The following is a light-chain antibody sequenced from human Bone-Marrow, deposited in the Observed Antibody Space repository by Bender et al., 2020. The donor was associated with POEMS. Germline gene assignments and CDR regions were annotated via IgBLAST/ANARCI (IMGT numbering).Light chain of an antibody. CDR1: NRNVGAYNY. CDR3: SSFSNGPALV. CDR2: DVT. J-gene: IGLJ3*02. Sequence: QSALTQPASVSGSPGQSITISCTGTNRNVGAYNYVSWYQQQPGKAPKLILYDVTNRPSGVSHRFSCSKSGNTASLTITGLRPDDESIFYCSSFSNGPALVFGGGTRLTVL. V-gene: IGLV2-14*03.